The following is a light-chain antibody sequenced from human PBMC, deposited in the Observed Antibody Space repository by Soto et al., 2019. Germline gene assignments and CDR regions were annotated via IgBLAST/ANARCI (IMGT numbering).Light chain of an antibody. CDR1: QSVSSTY. CDR2: GAS. J-gene: IGKJ2*01. V-gene: IGKV3-20*01. Sequence: EIVLTQSPGTRSLSPGERATLSCRASQSVSSTYLAWYQHKPGQAPRLLIYGASNRATGIPDRFSGSGSVTDFTLTISRLEPEDFALYYCQQYGSSPVTFGQGTKLEIK. CDR3: QQYGSSPVT.